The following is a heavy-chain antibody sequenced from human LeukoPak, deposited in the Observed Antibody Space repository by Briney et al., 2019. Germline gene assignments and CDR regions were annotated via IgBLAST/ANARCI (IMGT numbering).Heavy chain of an antibody. CDR1: GGTFSSYA. CDR3: ARAPIIAARPSAFFDY. J-gene: IGHJ4*02. V-gene: IGHV1-69*05. CDR2: IIPIFGTA. Sequence: SVKVSCKASGGTFSSYAISWVRQAPGQGLEWMGGIIPIFGTANYAQKFQGRVTITTDESTSTAYIKLSSLRSEDTAVYYCARAPIIAARPSAFFDYWGQGTLVTVSS. D-gene: IGHD6-6*01.